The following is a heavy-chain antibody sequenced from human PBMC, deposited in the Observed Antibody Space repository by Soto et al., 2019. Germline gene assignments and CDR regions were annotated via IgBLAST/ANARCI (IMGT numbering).Heavy chain of an antibody. CDR3: ARHHGPTTSENWFDP. CDR1: GYTXFTYD. Sequence: QVHLVQSGVEVKTPGASVKVSCQASGYTXFTYDISWVRQAPGQGLEWMGWISTYSGDTKYAQKFQGRVTMTTDTSTTTAYLELRSLRSDDTAVYYCARHHGPTTSENWFDPWGQGTLVTVSS. D-gene: IGHD5-12*01. J-gene: IGHJ5*02. CDR2: ISTYSGDT. V-gene: IGHV1-18*01.